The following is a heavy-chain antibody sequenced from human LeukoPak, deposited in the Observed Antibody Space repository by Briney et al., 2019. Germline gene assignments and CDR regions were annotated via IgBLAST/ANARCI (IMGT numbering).Heavy chain of an antibody. V-gene: IGHV1-18*01. J-gene: IGHJ6*02. CDR2: ISVYNGNT. CDR1: GYTFTSYG. Sequence: ASVKVSCKASGYTFTSYGISWVRQAPRQGLEWMGWISVYNGNTNYAQKLQGRVTMTTDTSTSTAYMELRSLRSDDTAVYYCARGEGSTTRCYGMDVWGQGTTVTVSS. CDR3: ARGEGSTTRCYGMDV. D-gene: IGHD2-2*01.